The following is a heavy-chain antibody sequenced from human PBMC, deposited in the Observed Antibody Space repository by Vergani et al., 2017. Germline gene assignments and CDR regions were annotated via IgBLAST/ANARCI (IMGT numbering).Heavy chain of an antibody. D-gene: IGHD3-22*01. Sequence: EVQLVQSGAEVKKPGESLKISCKGSGFSFSTYWIGWVRQMPGKGLEWMGLILPADSDTRYSPSFQGQVTISVDKSISTAYLQWSSLRASDTAMYYCARSDVRGYYYYWGQGTLVSVSS. V-gene: IGHV5-51*01. J-gene: IGHJ4*02. CDR3: ARSDVRGYYYY. CDR2: ILPADSDT. CDR1: GFSFSTYW.